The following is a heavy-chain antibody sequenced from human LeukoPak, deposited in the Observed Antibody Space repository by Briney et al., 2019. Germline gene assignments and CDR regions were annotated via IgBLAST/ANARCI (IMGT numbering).Heavy chain of an antibody. CDR1: GFTFRSYA. Sequence: HPGGSLRLSCAGSGFTFRSYAMSWVRQAPGKGLEWVSGMSGSGGSTYYADSVKGLFTISRDNSKNTLYLQMNTLRAEDTAVYYCAKDREYSYVYDAFDIWGQGTLVTVSS. J-gene: IGHJ3*02. V-gene: IGHV3-23*01. D-gene: IGHD3-16*01. CDR2: MSGSGGST. CDR3: AKDREYSYVYDAFDI.